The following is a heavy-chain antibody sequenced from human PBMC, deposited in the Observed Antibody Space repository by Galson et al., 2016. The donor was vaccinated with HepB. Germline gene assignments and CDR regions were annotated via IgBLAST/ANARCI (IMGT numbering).Heavy chain of an antibody. J-gene: IGHJ3*02. Sequence: SLRLSCAVSGFTVTSKYMSWVRQAPGKGLEWVSLISVGGTTYYADSVKGRFTISRDISKNTLHLEMNNLRADDTAVYYCARDGIYDSWRASGVFDICGQGTMVTVSS. V-gene: IGHV3-66*01. D-gene: IGHD3-3*01. CDR1: GFTVTSKY. CDR2: ISVGGTT. CDR3: ARDGIYDSWRASGVFDI.